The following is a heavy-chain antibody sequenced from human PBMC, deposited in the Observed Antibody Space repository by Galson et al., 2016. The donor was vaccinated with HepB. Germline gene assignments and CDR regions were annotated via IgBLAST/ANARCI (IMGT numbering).Heavy chain of an antibody. CDR3: AGGGGFSVGAYFDS. J-gene: IGHJ4*02. V-gene: IGHV3-11*01. D-gene: IGHD3-16*01. Sequence: SLRLSCAASTFTFSDYYMSWIRQAPGRGLEWISYIAGSGRPIYYADSVKGRFTISRDNAKNSLYLQMNSLRAEETAVYYCAGGGGFSVGAYFDSWGQGTLVTVPS. CDR1: TFTFSDYY. CDR2: IAGSGRPI.